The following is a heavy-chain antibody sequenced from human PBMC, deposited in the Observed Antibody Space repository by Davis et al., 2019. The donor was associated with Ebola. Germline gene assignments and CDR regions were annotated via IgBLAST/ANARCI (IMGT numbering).Heavy chain of an antibody. Sequence: GESLKISCAASGFTFSDYDMHWVRQAPGKGLEWVAVIWYDGSNKYYADSVKGRFTISRDNSKNTLYLQMNSLRAEDTAVYYCARVRPYGLIDYWGQGTLVTVSS. CDR1: GFTFSDYD. J-gene: IGHJ4*02. CDR3: ARVRPYGLIDY. CDR2: IWYDGSNK. D-gene: IGHD4-17*01. V-gene: IGHV3-33*01.